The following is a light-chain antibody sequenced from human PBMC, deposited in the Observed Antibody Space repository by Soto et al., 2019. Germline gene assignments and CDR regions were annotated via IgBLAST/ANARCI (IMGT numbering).Light chain of an antibody. CDR3: QQYYSTPWT. J-gene: IGKJ1*01. CDR1: QSVLYSSNNKNY. CDR2: WAS. V-gene: IGKV4-1*01. Sequence: DIVMTQSPDSLAVSLGERATINCKSSQSVLYSSNNKNYIAWYHEKPGQPPKLLIYWASTRESGVPDRFSGSGSAKDFTLTISSLQAEDEAVYYCQQYYSTPWTFSQGTKVAIK.